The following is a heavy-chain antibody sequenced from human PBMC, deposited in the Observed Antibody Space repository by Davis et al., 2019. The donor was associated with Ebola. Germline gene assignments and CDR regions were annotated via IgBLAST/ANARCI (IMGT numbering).Heavy chain of an antibody. Sequence: GGSLRLSCAASGFTFSNAWMNWVRQAPGKGLEWVGRIKSKTDGGTTDYAAPVKGRFTISRDDSKNTLYLQMNSLKTEDTAVYYCARGHGSSPDNWFDPWGQGTLVTVSS. CDR3: ARGHGSSPDNWFDP. D-gene: IGHD1-26*01. V-gene: IGHV3-15*07. CDR2: IKSKTDGGTT. CDR1: GFTFSNAW. J-gene: IGHJ5*02.